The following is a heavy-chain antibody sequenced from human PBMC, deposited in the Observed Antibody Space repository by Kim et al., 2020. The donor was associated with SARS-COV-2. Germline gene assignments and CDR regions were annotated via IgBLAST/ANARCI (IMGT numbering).Heavy chain of an antibody. CDR3: ARVPPYYDIFTPSPTYFDY. J-gene: IGHJ4*02. CDR2: IYYSGST. V-gene: IGHV4-59*01. CDR1: GGSISSYY. Sequence: SETLSLTCTVSGGSISSYYWSWIRQPPGKGLEWIGYIYYSGSTNYNPSLKSRVTISVDTSKNQFSLKLSSVTAADTAVYYCARVPPYYDIFTPSPTYFDYWGQGTLVTVSS. D-gene: IGHD3-9*01.